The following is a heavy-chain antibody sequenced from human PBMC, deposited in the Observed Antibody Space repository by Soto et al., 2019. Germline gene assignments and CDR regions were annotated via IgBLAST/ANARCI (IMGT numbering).Heavy chain of an antibody. Sequence: GGSLRLSCAASGFTFSSYGMHGVRQAPGKGLEWAAVISYDGSNKYYADSVKGRFTISRDNAKNTLYLQMNSLRAEDTAVYYCARIAAAGTHFDYWGQGTPVTV. CDR1: GFTFSSYG. D-gene: IGHD6-13*01. CDR3: ARIAAAGTHFDY. J-gene: IGHJ4*02. V-gene: IGHV3-30*03. CDR2: ISYDGSNK.